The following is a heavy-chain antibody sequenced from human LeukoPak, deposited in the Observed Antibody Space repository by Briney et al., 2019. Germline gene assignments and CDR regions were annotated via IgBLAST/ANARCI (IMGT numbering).Heavy chain of an antibody. D-gene: IGHD2-2*01. CDR1: GYSITTGRY. CDR3: SRSLSTAGIDN. CDR2: IYQSGST. Sequence: SETLSLTCAGSGYSITTGRYWGWIRLPPGKGLEWIGSIYQSGSTYYNPSLKSRVTISVDTSKNQFSLKLRSVTAADTAVYYCSRSLSTAGIDNWGQGTLVTVSS. J-gene: IGHJ4*02. V-gene: IGHV4-38-2*01.